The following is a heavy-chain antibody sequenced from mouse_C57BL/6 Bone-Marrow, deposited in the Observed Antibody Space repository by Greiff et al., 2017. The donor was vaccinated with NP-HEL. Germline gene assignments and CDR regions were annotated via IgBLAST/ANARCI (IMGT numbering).Heavy chain of an antibody. CDR3: STSYDGYYAMDY. CDR1: GFNIKDDY. Sequence: EVKLMESGAELVRPGASVKLSCTASGFNIKDDYMHWVKQRHEQGLEWIGWIDPENGDTEYASKFQGKATITADTSSNTAYLQLSSLTSEDTAVYYCSTSYDGYYAMDYWGQGTSVTVSS. CDR2: IDPENGDT. D-gene: IGHD2-3*01. V-gene: IGHV14-4*01. J-gene: IGHJ4*01.